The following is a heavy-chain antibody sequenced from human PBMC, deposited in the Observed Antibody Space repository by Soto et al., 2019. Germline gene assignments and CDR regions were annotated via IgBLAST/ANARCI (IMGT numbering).Heavy chain of an antibody. V-gene: IGHV4-30-4*01. D-gene: IGHD1-7*01. CDR3: ARARIVVSGTIVDF. CDR1: GGSISSGDYY. J-gene: IGHJ4*02. Sequence: SETLSLTCTVSGGSISSGDYYWSWIRQPPGKGLEWIGYIYYSGHTYHNPSLMSRVTISIDTSKNQFSLKLTSVTAADTAVYYCARARIVVSGTIVDFWGLGTLVTVSS. CDR2: IYYSGHT.